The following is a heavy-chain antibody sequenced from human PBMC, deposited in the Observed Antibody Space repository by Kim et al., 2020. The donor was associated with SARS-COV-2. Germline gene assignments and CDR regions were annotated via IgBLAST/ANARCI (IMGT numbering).Heavy chain of an antibody. CDR1: GGSISSSSYY. D-gene: IGHD6-6*01. CDR3: ARQAAREYSSVSDSGAFDI. CDR2: IYYSGST. J-gene: IGHJ3*02. V-gene: IGHV4-39*01. Sequence: SETLSLTCTVSGGSISSSSYYWGWIRQPPGKVLEWIGSIYYSGSTYYNPSLKSRVTISVDTSKNQFSLKLSSVTAADTAVYYCARQAAREYSSVSDSGAFDIWGQGTMVTVSS.